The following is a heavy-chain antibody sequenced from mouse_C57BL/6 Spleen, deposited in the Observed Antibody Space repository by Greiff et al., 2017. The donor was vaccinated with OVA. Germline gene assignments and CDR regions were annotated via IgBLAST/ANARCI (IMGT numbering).Heavy chain of an antibody. V-gene: IGHV6-3*01. J-gene: IGHJ1*03. CDR1: GFTFSNYW. D-gene: IGHD2-4*01. CDR3: TGGINWYFDV. Sequence: EVQGVESGGGLVQPGGSMKLSCVASGFTFSNYWMNWVRQSPEKGLEWVAQIRLKSDNYATHYAESVKGRFTISRDESKSSVYLQMNNLRAEDTGIYYCTGGINWYFDVWGTGTTVTVSS. CDR2: IRLKSDNYAT.